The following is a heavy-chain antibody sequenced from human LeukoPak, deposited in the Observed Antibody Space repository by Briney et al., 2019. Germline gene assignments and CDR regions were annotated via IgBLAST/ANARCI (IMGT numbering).Heavy chain of an antibody. J-gene: IGHJ4*02. D-gene: IGHD4-23*01. CDR2: ISYDGSNK. Sequence: GGSLRLSCAASGFTFSSYGMHWVRQAPGKGLEWVAVISYDGSNKYYADSVKGRFTISRDNSKNTLYLQMNSLRAEDTAVYYCAKDQGGNYNFDYWGQGTLVTVSS. CDR1: GFTFSSYG. V-gene: IGHV3-30*18. CDR3: AKDQGGNYNFDY.